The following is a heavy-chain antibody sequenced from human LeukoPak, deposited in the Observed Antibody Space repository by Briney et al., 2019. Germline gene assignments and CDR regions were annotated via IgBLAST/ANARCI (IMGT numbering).Heavy chain of an antibody. CDR2: ISSSSSYI. V-gene: IGHV3-21*01. Sequence: RGSLRLSCAASGFTFSSYSMNWVRQAPGKGLEWVSSISSSSSYIYYADSVKGRFTISRDNSKNTLYLQMNSLRAEDTAVYYCAKDQRWFGESTIDYWGQGTLVTVSS. CDR1: GFTFSSYS. CDR3: AKDQRWFGESTIDY. D-gene: IGHD3-10*01. J-gene: IGHJ4*02.